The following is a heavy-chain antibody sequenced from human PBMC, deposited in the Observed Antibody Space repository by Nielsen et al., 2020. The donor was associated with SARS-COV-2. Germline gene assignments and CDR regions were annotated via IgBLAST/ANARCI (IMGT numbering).Heavy chain of an antibody. D-gene: IGHD3-3*01. CDR2: IWYDGSNK. Sequence: VRQPPGKGLEWVAVIWYDGSNKYYADSVKGRFTISRDNSKNTLYLQMNSLRAEDTAVYYCARERGDFWSGYYLPSVGAFDIWGQGTMVTVSS. V-gene: IGHV3-33*01. CDR3: ARERGDFWSGYYLPSVGAFDI. J-gene: IGHJ3*02.